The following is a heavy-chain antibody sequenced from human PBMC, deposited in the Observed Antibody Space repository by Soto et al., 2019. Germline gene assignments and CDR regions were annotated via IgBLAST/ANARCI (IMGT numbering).Heavy chain of an antibody. CDR1: GSSLSTSGMC. CDR3: ARIMGCSGGRTDAFDS. D-gene: IGHD2-15*01. CDR2: IDWDDDK. J-gene: IGHJ3*02. V-gene: IGHV2-70*01. Sequence: SGPTLVNPTQTLTLTCTFSGSSLSTSGMCVSWIRQPPGKALEWLALIDWDDDKYYSTSLKTRLTISKDNSKNQVVLTMTNMDPVDKATYYCARIMGCSGGRTDAFDSWGQGKMVTVSS.